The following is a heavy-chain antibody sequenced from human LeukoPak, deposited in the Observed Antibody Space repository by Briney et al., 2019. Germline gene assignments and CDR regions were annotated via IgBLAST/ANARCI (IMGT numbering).Heavy chain of an antibody. V-gene: IGHV3-30*18. J-gene: IGHJ4*02. CDR2: ISYDGSNK. CDR3: AKDPDSSGWYVMYYFDY. Sequence: GGSLRLSCAASGFTFSSYSMNWVRQAPGKGLEWVAVISYDGSNKYYADSVKGRFTISRDNSKNTLYLQMNSLRAEDTAVYYCAKDPDSSGWYVMYYFDYWGQGTLVTVSS. CDR1: GFTFSSYS. D-gene: IGHD6-19*01.